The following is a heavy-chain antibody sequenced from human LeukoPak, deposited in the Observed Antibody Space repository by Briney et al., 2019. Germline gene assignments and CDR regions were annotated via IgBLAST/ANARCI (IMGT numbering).Heavy chain of an antibody. CDR3: ATYRQVLLPFES. Sequence: GGSLRLSCAASGFTFSTFAMIWVRQPPGKGLEWVSSIFPSGGEIHYADSVRGRFTISRDNSKSTLSLQMNSLRAEDTAIYYCATYRQVLLPFESWDQGTLVTVSS. V-gene: IGHV3-23*01. CDR1: GFTFSTFA. J-gene: IGHJ4*02. D-gene: IGHD2-8*02. CDR2: IFPSGGEI.